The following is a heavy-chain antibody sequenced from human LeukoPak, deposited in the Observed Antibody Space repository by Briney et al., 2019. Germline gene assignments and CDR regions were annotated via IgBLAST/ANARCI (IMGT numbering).Heavy chain of an antibody. CDR2: ISAYNGLT. J-gene: IGHJ4*02. Sequence: GASVKVSCKASGYTFTTSGISWVRQAPGQGLEWMGWISAYNGLTELAQKFQGRVTLTSDTSTTTAYMELRSLTSDDTAVYYCARICCPASATWYPDDYWGQGTLVTVSS. V-gene: IGHV1-18*01. CDR3: ARICCPASATWYPDDY. D-gene: IGHD6-13*01. CDR1: GYTFTTSG.